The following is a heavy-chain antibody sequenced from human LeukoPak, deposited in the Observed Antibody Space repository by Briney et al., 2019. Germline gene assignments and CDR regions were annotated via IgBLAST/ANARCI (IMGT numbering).Heavy chain of an antibody. Sequence: SETLSLTCGVSGGSISNTNWWSWVRQPPGQGLEWIGYIYYSGSTNYNPSLKSRVSMTVETSKNQFSLKLGSVTAADTAVYYCARMEAWVVPSGPRGFDYWGQGTLVTVSS. D-gene: IGHD1-26*01. J-gene: IGHJ4*02. V-gene: IGHV4-4*02. CDR2: IYYSGST. CDR3: ARMEAWVVPSGPRGFDY. CDR1: GGSISNTNW.